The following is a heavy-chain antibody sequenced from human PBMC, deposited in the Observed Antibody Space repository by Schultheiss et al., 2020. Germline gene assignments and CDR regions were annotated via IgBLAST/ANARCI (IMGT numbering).Heavy chain of an antibody. J-gene: IGHJ6*02. CDR3: VRPRLTALEARRGRYGWDV. CDR2: IYRSGTI. V-gene: IGHV4-34*01. CDR1: GGSFSAYQ. D-gene: IGHD3-16*01. Sequence: SETLSLTCAVYGGSFSAYQWSWIRHSPRKGLEWIGEIYRSGTINYNPSLKSRVTMSIDTSKNQVSLSVNSVTAADTAVYYCVRPRLTALEARRGRYGWDVWGPGTAVTGSS.